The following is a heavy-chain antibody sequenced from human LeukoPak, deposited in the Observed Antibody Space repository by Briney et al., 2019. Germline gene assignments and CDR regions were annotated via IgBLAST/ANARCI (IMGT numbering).Heavy chain of an antibody. J-gene: IGHJ4*02. CDR1: GYTFTGYY. Sequence: GASVKVSCKASGYTFTGYYMHWVRQAPGQGLEWMGWINPNSGGTNYAQNFQGRVTMTRDTSISTAYMELSRLRSDDTAVYYCARGALYDLLTDYYLSDRWGQGTLVTVSS. CDR3: ARGALYDLLTDYYLSDR. D-gene: IGHD3-9*01. V-gene: IGHV1-2*02. CDR2: INPNSGGT.